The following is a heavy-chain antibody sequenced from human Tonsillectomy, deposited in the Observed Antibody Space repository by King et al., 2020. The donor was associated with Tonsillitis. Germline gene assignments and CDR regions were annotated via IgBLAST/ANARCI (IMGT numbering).Heavy chain of an antibody. Sequence: QLQESGPAVVRPSQPLSLTRAVSRDSLNTGTYSWTWIRQAPENGLEWIGYVHFSGKTKYNPSLKSRLTISIDTSRNHFSLNLTSVTAADTAVYYCAKCHSGGSCYSWGRGTLVTVSS. J-gene: IGHJ4*02. V-gene: IGHV4-30-4*07. D-gene: IGHD2-15*01. CDR1: RDSLNTGTYS. CDR3: AKCHSGGSCYS. CDR2: VHFSGKT.